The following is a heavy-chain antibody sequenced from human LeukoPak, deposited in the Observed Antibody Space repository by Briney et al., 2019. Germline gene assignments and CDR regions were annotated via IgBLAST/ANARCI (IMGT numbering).Heavy chain of an antibody. CDR1: GGSFSGYY. D-gene: IGHD3-10*01. CDR2: NNHSGST. V-gene: IGHV4-34*01. CDR3: ARGRIFDP. Sequence: ASETLSLTCGVYGGSFSGYYWSWIRQPPGKGLEWIGENNHSGSTNYNPSLKSRVTISVDTSKNQFSLKLSSVTAADTAVYYCARGRIFDPWGQGTLVTVCS. J-gene: IGHJ5*02.